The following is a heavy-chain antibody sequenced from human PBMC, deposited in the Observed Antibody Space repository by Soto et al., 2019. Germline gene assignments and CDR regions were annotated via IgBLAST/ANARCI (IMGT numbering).Heavy chain of an antibody. CDR3: AGMGVVLFYYCGMDV. Sequence: QVQLVQSGAEVKKPGASVKVSCKASGYTFTSYGITWVRQAPGQGLEWLGWINGYNGNTNYAQKLQGRVTMTTDTYTSTAYMEVRGLRSDDRAVYYCAGMGVVLFYYCGMDVWGQGTTVTVSS. CDR1: GYTFTSYG. V-gene: IGHV1-18*01. J-gene: IGHJ6*02. CDR2: INGYNGNT. D-gene: IGHD3-16*01.